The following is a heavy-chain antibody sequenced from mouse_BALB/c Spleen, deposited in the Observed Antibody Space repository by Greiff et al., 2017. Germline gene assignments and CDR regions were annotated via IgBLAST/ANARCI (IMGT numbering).Heavy chain of an antibody. J-gene: IGHJ2*01. CDR2: INPYNGDT. CDR3: ARCEGGRGYYFDY. V-gene: IGHV1-20*02. D-gene: IGHD6-1*01. CDR1: GYSFTGYF. Sequence: EVQLQQSGPELVKPGASVKISCKASGYSFTGYFMNWVMQSHGKSLEWIGRINPYNGDTFYNQKFKGKATLTVDKSSSTAHMELRSLASEDSAVYYCARCEGGRGYYFDYWGQGTTLTVSS.